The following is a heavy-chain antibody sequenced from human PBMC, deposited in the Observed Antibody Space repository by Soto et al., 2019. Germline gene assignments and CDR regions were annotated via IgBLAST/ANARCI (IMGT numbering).Heavy chain of an antibody. Sequence: QVQLQESGPGLVKPSQTLSLTCTVSGGSISSGGYYWSWIRQHPGKGLEWIGYIYYSGSTYYNPSLKRRVTIAVDTSKHQFSLKLSSVTAADTAVYYCASSITVVTRFDYWGQGTLVTVSS. J-gene: IGHJ4*02. D-gene: IGHD2-15*01. CDR2: IYYSGST. CDR3: ASSITVVTRFDY. V-gene: IGHV4-31*03. CDR1: GGSISSGGYY.